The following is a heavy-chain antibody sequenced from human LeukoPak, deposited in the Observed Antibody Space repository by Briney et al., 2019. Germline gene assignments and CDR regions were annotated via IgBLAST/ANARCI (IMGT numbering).Heavy chain of an antibody. D-gene: IGHD6-6*01. J-gene: IGHJ4*02. CDR2: INPASAGA. CDR3: ARQLGNYYRAFDF. Sequence: ASVTVSCKPSGYTFTNYYIHWVRQAPRQGPERVGWINPASAGAAFAPKFQGRVSMTWDSSITTAFMDLTSLRSDDTAIYYCARQLGNYYRAFDFWGQGTLVTVSS. V-gene: IGHV1-2*02. CDR1: GYTFTNYY.